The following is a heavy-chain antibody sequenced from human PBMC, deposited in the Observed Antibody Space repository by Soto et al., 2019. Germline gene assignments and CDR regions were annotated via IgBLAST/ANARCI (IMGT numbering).Heavy chain of an antibody. V-gene: IGHV3-30*18. D-gene: IGHD6-13*01. CDR1: GFTFSSYG. CDR3: AKGGAAAAVLTTFDY. CDR2: ISYDGSNK. Sequence: PGGSLRLSCAASGFTFSSYGMHWVRQAPGKGLEWVAVISYDGSNKYYADSVKGRFTISRDNSKNTLYLQMNSLRAEDTAVYYCAKGGAAAAVLTTFDYWGQGTLVTVSS. J-gene: IGHJ4*02.